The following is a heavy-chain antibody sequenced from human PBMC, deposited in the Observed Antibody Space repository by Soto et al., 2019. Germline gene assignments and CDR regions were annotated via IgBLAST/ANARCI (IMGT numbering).Heavy chain of an antibody. CDR3: ARGGYDFWSGRPYYFDY. D-gene: IGHD3-3*01. V-gene: IGHV4-34*01. J-gene: IGHJ4*02. CDR2: INHSGST. CDR1: GGSFSCYY. Sequence: PSETLSLTCAVYGGSFSCYYWSWIRQPPGKGLEWIGEINHSGSTNYNPSLKSRVTISVDTSKNQFSLKLSSVTAADTAVYYCARGGYDFWSGRPYYFDYWGQGTLVTVSS.